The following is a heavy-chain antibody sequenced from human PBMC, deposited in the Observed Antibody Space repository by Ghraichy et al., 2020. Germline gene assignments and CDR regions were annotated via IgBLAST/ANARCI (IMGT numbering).Heavy chain of an antibody. CDR2: IKEDGSEK. V-gene: IGHV3-7*01. CDR1: GFTFSNYW. J-gene: IGHJ4*02. Sequence: LRLSCAASGFTFSNYWMSWVRQAPGKGLEWVANIKEDGSEKYYGDSVKGRVTIFGDNAKNSLYLQMNSLRAEDTAVYYCARFRPFDYWGQGTLVTVSS. CDR3: ARFRPFDY.